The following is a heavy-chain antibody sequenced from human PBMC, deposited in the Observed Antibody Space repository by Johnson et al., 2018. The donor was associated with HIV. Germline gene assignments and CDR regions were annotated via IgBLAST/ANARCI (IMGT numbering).Heavy chain of an antibody. CDR1: GFTFSSYA. CDR2: IYSGGGT. CDR3: AAGYCSSTSCYDGAFDI. D-gene: IGHD2-2*03. Sequence: VQLVESGGGLVQPGGSLRLSCAASGFTFSSYAMSWVRQAPGKGLEWVSVIYSGGGTYYADSVKGRFTIPRDNSKNTLYLQMNSLRAEDTAVYYCAAGYCSSTSCYDGAFDIWGQGTMVTVSS. J-gene: IGHJ3*02. V-gene: IGHV3-23*03.